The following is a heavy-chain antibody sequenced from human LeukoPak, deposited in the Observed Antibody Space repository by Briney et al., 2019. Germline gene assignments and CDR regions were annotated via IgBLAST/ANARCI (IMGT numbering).Heavy chain of an antibody. V-gene: IGHV4-34*01. D-gene: IGHD3-10*01. Sequence: SETLSLTCAVYGGSFSGHYWSWIRQPPGKGLEWIGEINHSGSTNYNPSLKSRVTISVDTSKNQFSLKLSSVTAADTAVYYCARAFYGSGSYSHYYYYGMDVWGQGTTVTVSS. CDR2: INHSGST. J-gene: IGHJ6*02. CDR1: GGSFSGHY. CDR3: ARAFYGSGSYSHYYYYGMDV.